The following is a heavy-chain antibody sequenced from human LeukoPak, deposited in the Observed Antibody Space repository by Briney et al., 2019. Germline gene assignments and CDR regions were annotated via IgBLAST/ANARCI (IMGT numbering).Heavy chain of an antibody. J-gene: IGHJ6*02. CDR1: GGSISSGGYY. D-gene: IGHD2-2*01. CDR2: IYYSGST. Sequence: PSQTLSLTCTVSGGSISSGGYYWSWIRQHPGKGLEWIGYIYYSGSTYYNPSLKSRVTISVDTSKNQFSLKLSSVTAADTAVYYCARDRYCSSTSCYRRTNYYYYGMDVWGQGTTVTVSS. V-gene: IGHV4-31*03. CDR3: ARDRYCSSTSCYRRTNYYYYGMDV.